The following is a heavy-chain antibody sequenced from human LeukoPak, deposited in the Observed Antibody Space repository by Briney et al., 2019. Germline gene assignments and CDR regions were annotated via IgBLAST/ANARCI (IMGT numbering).Heavy chain of an antibody. V-gene: IGHV4-39*01. CDR3: ARLGPGYSSTWSNDAFAI. Sequence: SEPLSLTCTVSGGSISSSTYYWGWIRQPPGKGLEWIGNIIYSGSTYYHPALKSRVTISVDTSKNQFSLKLSSVTAADTAVYYCARLGPGYSSTWSNDAFAIWGQGTVVTVSS. D-gene: IGHD6-13*01. J-gene: IGHJ3*02. CDR2: IIYSGST. CDR1: GGSISSSTYY.